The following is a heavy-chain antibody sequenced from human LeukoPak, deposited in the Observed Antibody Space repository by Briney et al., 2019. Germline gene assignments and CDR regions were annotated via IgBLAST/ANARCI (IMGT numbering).Heavy chain of an antibody. CDR3: AKDMTGGRAATLDY. CDR2: ISWNSGSI. J-gene: IGHJ4*02. V-gene: IGHV3-9*02. D-gene: IGHD2-15*01. Sequence: PGGSLRLSCAASGFTSSSYWMHWVRQAPGKGLEWVSSISWNSGSIGYADSVKGRFTIARDNAKNSLYLQMNSLRAEDTALYYCAKDMTGGRAATLDYWGQGTLVTVSS. CDR1: GFTSSSYW.